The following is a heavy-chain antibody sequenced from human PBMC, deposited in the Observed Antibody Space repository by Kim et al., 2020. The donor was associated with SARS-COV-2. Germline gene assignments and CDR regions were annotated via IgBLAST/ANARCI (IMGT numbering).Heavy chain of an antibody. CDR3: ASGTIFGVVNRGGYYYGMDV. J-gene: IGHJ6*02. D-gene: IGHD3-3*01. CDR2: INHSGST. CDR1: GGSFSGYY. Sequence: SETLSLTCAVYGGSFSGYYWSWIRQPPGKGLEWIGEINHSGSTNYNPSLKSRVTISVDTSKNQFSLKLSSVTAADTAVYYCASGTIFGVVNRGGYYYGMDVWGQGTTVTVSS. V-gene: IGHV4-34*01.